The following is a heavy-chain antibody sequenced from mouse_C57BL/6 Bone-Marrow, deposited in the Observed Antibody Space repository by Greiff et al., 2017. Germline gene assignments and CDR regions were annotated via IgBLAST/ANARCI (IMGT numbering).Heavy chain of an antibody. J-gene: IGHJ3*01. CDR3: ARLGPFAY. CDR2: INPNNGGT. V-gene: IGHV1-18*01. CDR1: GYTFTDYN. D-gene: IGHD4-1*01. Sequence: EVHLVESGPELVKPGASVKIPCKASGYTFTDYNMDWVKQSHGKSLEWIGDINPNNGGTIYNQKFKGKATLTVDKSSSTAYMELRSLTSEDTAVYYCARLGPFAYWGQGTLVTVSA.